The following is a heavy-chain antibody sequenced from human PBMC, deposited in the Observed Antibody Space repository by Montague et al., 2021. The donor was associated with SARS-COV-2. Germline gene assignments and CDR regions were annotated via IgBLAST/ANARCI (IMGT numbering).Heavy chain of an antibody. D-gene: IGHD3-10*01. CDR3: ARQILTMVRGVPRNWFDP. J-gene: IGHJ5*02. CDR2: IYSSGST. CDR1: GFTVSSNY. Sequence: SLRLSCAASGFTVSSNYMTWVRQAPGKGLEWVSLIYSSGSTFYADSVQGRFTISRDNSNNTLYLHMNSLRAEDTAVYYWARQILTMVRGVPRNWFDPWGQGTLVTVSS. V-gene: IGHV3-66*04.